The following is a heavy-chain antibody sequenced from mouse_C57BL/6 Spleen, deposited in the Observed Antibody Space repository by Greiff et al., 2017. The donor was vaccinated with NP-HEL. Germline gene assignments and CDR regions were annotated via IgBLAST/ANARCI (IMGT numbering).Heavy chain of an antibody. J-gene: IGHJ3*01. CDR2: IDPETGGT. CDR3: TRGGAQAFAY. Sequence: QVQLQQSGAELVRPGASVTLSCKASGYTFTDYEMHWVKQTPVHGLEWIGAIDPETGGTAYNQKFKGKAILTADKSSSTAYMELRSLTSEDSAVYYCTRGGAQAFAYWGQGTLVTVSA. V-gene: IGHV1-15*01. CDR1: GYTFTDYE. D-gene: IGHD3-2*02.